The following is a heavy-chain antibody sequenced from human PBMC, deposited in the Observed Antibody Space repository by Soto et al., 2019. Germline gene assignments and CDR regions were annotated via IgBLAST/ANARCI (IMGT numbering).Heavy chain of an antibody. CDR3: ARDRIFGVDPVRWFDP. V-gene: IGHV4-31*03. CDR1: GGSISSGGYY. Sequence: QVQLQESGPGLVKPSQTLSLTCTVSGGSISSGGYYWSWIRQHPGKGLEWIGYIYYSGSTYYNPSLKSRVTISVDTSKNQCSLKLSSVTAADTAVYYCARDRIFGVDPVRWFDPWGQGTLVTVSS. J-gene: IGHJ5*02. CDR2: IYYSGST. D-gene: IGHD3-3*02.